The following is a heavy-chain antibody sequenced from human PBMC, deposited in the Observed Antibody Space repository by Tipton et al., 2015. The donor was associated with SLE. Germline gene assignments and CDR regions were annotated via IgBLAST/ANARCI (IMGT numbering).Heavy chain of an antibody. CDR1: GGSFSGYY. CDR2: INHSGST. V-gene: IGHV4-34*01. J-gene: IGHJ3*02. Sequence: TLSLTCAVYGGSFSGYYWSWIRQSPGKGLEWIGEINHSGSTYYNPSLKSRVTISVDTSKNQFSLKLSSVTAADTAVYYCARVAGDHYAFDIWGQGTMVTVSS. D-gene: IGHD4-17*01. CDR3: ARVAGDHYAFDI.